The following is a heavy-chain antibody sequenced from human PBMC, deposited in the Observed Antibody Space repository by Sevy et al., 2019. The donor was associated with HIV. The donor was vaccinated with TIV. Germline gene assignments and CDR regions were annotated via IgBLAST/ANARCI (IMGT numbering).Heavy chain of an antibody. Sequence: ASVKVSCKASGYTFTSYGISWVRQAPGQGLEWMGWISAYNGNTNHAQKLQGRVTMTTDTSTSTAYMELRSLRSDDTAVYYCARSVSGGGDCFFDYWGQGTLVTVSS. CDR2: ISAYNGNT. J-gene: IGHJ4*02. D-gene: IGHD2-21*01. CDR1: GYTFTSYG. CDR3: ARSVSGGGDCFFDY. V-gene: IGHV1-18*01.